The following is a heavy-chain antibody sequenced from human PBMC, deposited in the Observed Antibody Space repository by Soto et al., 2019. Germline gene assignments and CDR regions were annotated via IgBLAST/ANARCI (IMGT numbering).Heavy chain of an antibody. D-gene: IGHD1-26*01. CDR2: NSYSGST. V-gene: IGHV4-59*08. CDR1: GGSTSSYY. CDR3: PRHGGSASFDY. J-gene: IGHJ4*02. Sequence: QVQLQESGPGLVKPSETLSLTCTVTGGSTSSYYWSWLRQPPGKGLEWIGYNSYSGSTAYNPSLRSRVTLSVDTSKSRFSLKLSSATAADTAVYYCPRHGGSASFDYWGQGTLVTVSS.